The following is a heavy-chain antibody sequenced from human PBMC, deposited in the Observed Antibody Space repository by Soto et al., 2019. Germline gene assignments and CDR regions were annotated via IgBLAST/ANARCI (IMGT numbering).Heavy chain of an antibody. V-gene: IGHV4-30-2*01. CDR3: AIVPVTMGYGMNV. CDR2: IYHSGST. D-gene: IGHD3-10*01. CDR1: GGSISSDTCS. J-gene: IGHJ6*04. Sequence: QLQLQESGSGLVKPSQTLSLTCAVSGGSISSDTCSWSWLRQPPGKGLEWIGYIYHSGSTDYNPPLKRRASISVATSRGQFSPKLSSVSAPDTGVDFCAIVPVTMGYGMNVWGSGTRVTVPS.